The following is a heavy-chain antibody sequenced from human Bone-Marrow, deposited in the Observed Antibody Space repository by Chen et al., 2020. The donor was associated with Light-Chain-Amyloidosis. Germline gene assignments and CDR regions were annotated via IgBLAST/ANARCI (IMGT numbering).Heavy chain of an antibody. D-gene: IGHD3-22*01. V-gene: IGHV4-4*02. CDR1: GGSISSGKW. J-gene: IGHJ4*02. CDR3: ARVGSDYYDNSGFYPLDY. Sequence: QVQLQESGPGLVKPSGTLSLTCTVSGGSISSGKWWSWVRQSPGKGLEWIGEVYHNGGTNYNPSLKNRVTIFVDNSKNQISLQLTSVTAADTAVYFCARVGSDYYDNSGFYPLDYWGQGTLVTVSS. CDR2: VYHNGGT.